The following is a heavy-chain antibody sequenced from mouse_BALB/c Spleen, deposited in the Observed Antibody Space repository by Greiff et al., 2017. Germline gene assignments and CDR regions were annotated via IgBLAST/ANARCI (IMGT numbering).Heavy chain of an antibody. Sequence: VMLVESGPGLVAPSQSLSITCTVSGFSLTSYGVHWVRQPPGKGLEWLGVIWAGGSTNYNSALMSRLSISKDNSKSQVFLKMNSLQTDDTAMYYCASHDYDWFAYWGQGTLVTVSA. CDR3: ASHDYDWFAY. J-gene: IGHJ3*01. V-gene: IGHV2-9*02. D-gene: IGHD2-4*01. CDR2: IWAGGST. CDR1: GFSLTSYG.